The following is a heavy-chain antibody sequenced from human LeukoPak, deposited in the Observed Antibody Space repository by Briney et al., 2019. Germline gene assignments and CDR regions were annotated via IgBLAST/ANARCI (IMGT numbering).Heavy chain of an antibody. J-gene: IGHJ4*02. D-gene: IGHD1-26*01. CDR2: ISSSSRTK. V-gene: IGHV3-48*04. Sequence: GGSLRLSCATPGGTFSSYSLNWVRQAPGKGLEWVSYISSSSRTKYYADSVKGRFIISRDNANTSLYLQMNSLRAEATALYYCASQSRGSSTRAPDIWGQGTLVTVSS. CDR1: GGTFSSYS. CDR3: ASQSRGSSTRAPDI.